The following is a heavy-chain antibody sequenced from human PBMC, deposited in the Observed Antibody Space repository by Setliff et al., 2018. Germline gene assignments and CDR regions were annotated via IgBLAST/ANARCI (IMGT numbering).Heavy chain of an antibody. CDR1: GYIFSSYG. CDR2: ISSYNTDIT. CDR3: AISTLSICSGGSCPNVFDV. D-gene: IGHD2-15*01. V-gene: IGHV1-18*01. Sequence: GASVKVSCKASGYIFSSYGISWVRQAPGQGLRWMGWISSYNTDITNYAERFQGRITMTTDTSTSAAYMELRGLRSDDTAIYYCAISTLSICSGGSCPNVFDVWGPGTLVTVSS. J-gene: IGHJ3*01.